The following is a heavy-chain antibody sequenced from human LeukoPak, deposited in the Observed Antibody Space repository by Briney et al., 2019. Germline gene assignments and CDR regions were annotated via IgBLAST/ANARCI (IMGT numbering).Heavy chain of an antibody. CDR1: GFTFSSYA. J-gene: IGHJ5*02. CDR2: ISYDGSNK. Sequence: GGSLRLSCAASGFTFSSYAMHWVRQAPGKGLEWVAVISYDGSNKYYADSVKGRFTISRDNSKNTLYLQMNSLRAEDTAVYYCARGWEQWLFHNWFDPWGQGTLVTVSS. V-gene: IGHV3-30-3*01. CDR3: ARGWEQWLFHNWFDP. D-gene: IGHD6-19*01.